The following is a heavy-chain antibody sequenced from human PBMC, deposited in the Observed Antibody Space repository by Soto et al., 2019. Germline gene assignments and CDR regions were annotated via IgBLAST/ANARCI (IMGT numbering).Heavy chain of an antibody. D-gene: IGHD2-15*01. CDR2: ISSSGSTI. Sequence: EVQLVESGGGLVQPGGSLRLSCAASGFTFSSYEMNWVRQAPGKGLEWVSYISSSGSTIYYADSVKGRFTISRDNAKNSLYLQMNSLRAEDTAVYYCARVLLWWFDYWGQGTLVTVSS. CDR3: ARVLLWWFDY. V-gene: IGHV3-48*03. CDR1: GFTFSSYE. J-gene: IGHJ4*02.